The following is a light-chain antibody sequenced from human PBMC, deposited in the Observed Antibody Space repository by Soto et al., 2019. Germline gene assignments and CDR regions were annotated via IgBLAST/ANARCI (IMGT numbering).Light chain of an antibody. J-gene: IGLJ1*01. CDR2: GNS. V-gene: IGLV1-40*01. CDR3: QSYDSSLSGIV. CDR1: SSNIGAGYD. Sequence: QPVLTQPPSVSGAPGQRVTISCTGSSSNIGAGYDVHWYQQLPGTAPKLLIYGNSNRPSGVPDRFSGSKSGTSASLAITGLQAEDEADYYCQSYDSSLSGIVFGTGTKVTVL.